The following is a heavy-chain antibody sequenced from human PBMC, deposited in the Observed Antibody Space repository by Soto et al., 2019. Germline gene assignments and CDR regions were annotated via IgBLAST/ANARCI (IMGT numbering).Heavy chain of an antibody. V-gene: IGHV3-30-3*01. CDR1: GFTFSSYT. CDR3: ARESYASSGYSYNAFDI. CDR2: ISYDGSNK. J-gene: IGHJ3*02. D-gene: IGHD3-22*01. Sequence: QVQLVESGGGVVQPGRSLRLSCAASGFTFSSYTMHWVRQAPGKGLEWVAVISYDGSNKYYADSVKGRFTISRDNSKNTLYLQMNSLRTEDTAVYYCARESYASSGYSYNAFDIWGQGTMVTVSS.